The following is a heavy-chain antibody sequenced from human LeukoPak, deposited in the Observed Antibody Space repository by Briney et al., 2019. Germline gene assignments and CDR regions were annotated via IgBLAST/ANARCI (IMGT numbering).Heavy chain of an antibody. CDR1: GDSVSGGSAG. CDR2: IYYRSKWYS. J-gene: IGHJ5*02. D-gene: IGHD3-10*01. CDR3: TGGGLVRGSLHWFDP. V-gene: IGHV6-1*01. Sequence: SQNLSLTCAISGDSVSGGSAGWNWIRQSPSRGLEWLGSIYYRSKWYSDYAISVKSRITINPDTSRNQFSLQLNSVTHDDTAVYYCTGGGLVRGSLHWFDPWGQGTLVTVSS.